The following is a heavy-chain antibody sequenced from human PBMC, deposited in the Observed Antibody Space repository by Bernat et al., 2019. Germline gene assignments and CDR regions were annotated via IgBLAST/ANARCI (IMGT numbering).Heavy chain of an antibody. Sequence: EVQLVESGGGLVQPGGSLRLSCEVSGFTFSGYWMTWVRQAPGKGLEWVANIKQDGSDKYYVDSVKGRFTISRDNAKNSVYLQMDSLRAEDTAVYCCAKCIAPPGRLYYYYDGMDVWGQGATVTVSS. J-gene: IGHJ6*02. D-gene: IGHD6-13*01. CDR2: IKQDGSDK. CDR3: AKCIAPPGRLYYYYDGMDV. V-gene: IGHV3-7*02. CDR1: GFTFSGYW.